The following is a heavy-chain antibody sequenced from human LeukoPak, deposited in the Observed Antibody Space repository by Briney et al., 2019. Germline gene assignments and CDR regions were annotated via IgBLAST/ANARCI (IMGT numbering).Heavy chain of an antibody. D-gene: IGHD6-19*01. CDR2: FSESGGNT. CDR1: GFTFSNYA. J-gene: IGHJ4*02. Sequence: GGSLRLSCAASGFTFSNYALSWVRQAPGKGLEWVSTFSESGGNTYYADSVKGRFTISRDNSKNTLYLQMNSLRAEDTAVYYCAKRLAMTGTYHFDYWGQGTLVTVSS. V-gene: IGHV3-23*01. CDR3: AKRLAMTGTYHFDY.